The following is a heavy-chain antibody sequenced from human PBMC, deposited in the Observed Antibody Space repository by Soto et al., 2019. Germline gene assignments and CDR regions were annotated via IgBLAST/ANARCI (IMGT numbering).Heavy chain of an antibody. CDR2: ISAYNGNT. CDR1: GYTFTSYA. V-gene: IGHV1-18*01. CDR3: ARVEFGSGSYYNGDYYGMDV. J-gene: IGHJ6*02. Sequence: ASVKVSCKASGYTFTSYAISWVRQAPGQGLEWMGWISAYNGNTNYAQKLQGRVTMTTDTSTSTAYMELRSLRSDDTAVYYCARVEFGSGSYYNGDYYGMDVWGQGTTVTVSS. D-gene: IGHD3-10*01.